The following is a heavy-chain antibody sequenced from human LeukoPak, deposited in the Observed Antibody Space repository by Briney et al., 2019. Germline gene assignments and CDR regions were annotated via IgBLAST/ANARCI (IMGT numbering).Heavy chain of an antibody. CDR2: IRYDGSNK. V-gene: IGHV3-30*02. CDR1: GFTFSNYA. J-gene: IGHJ4*02. CDR3: AKAIHSSSPGVVDY. Sequence: GGSLRLSCAASGFTFSNYAMHWVRRAPGKGLEWVTFIRYDGSNKYYAESVKGRFTISRDNSKNTLYLQMSSLRAEDTAVYYCAKAIHSSSPGVVDYWGQGTLVTVSS. D-gene: IGHD6-6*01.